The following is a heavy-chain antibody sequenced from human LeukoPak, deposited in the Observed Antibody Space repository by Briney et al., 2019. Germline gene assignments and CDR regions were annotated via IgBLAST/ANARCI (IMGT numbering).Heavy chain of an antibody. CDR1: GFVFSSYG. J-gene: IGHJ4*02. V-gene: IGHV3-30*02. CDR3: AKDPSGSGWYFDY. D-gene: IGHD6-19*01. Sequence: PGGSLRLSCAASGFVFSSYGMHWVRQAPGKGLEWVAFIRYDGSNKYYADSVKGRFTISRDNSKNTLYLQMNSLRAEDTAVYYCAKDPSGSGWYFDYWGQGTLVTVSS. CDR2: IRYDGSNK.